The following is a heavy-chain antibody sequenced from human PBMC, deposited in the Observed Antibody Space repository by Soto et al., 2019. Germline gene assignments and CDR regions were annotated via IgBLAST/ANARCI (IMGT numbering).Heavy chain of an antibody. CDR2: LIDGTGNT. CDR3: ARESSDFFLWFDL. Sequence: QVQLVQSGGEVEKPGASVNVSCKASGYIFSRYAIHWVRHLPGHTLEWMGWLIDGTGNTQYSQRFQGRVTITRDTSATTAYMELHSLTSEDTAVYYCARESSDFFLWFDLWGQGTLVTVSS. J-gene: IGHJ5*02. CDR1: GYIFSRYA. D-gene: IGHD3-22*01. V-gene: IGHV1-3*01.